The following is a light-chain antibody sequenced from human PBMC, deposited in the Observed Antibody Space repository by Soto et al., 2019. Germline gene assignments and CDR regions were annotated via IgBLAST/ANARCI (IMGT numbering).Light chain of an antibody. V-gene: IGLV2-23*01. CDR3: CSYAGSRSWV. CDR2: EGS. J-gene: IGLJ3*02. CDR1: SSDIGAYEQ. Sequence: QSALTQPSSMSGSPGQSITISCTGTSSDIGAYEQVSWYQQRPGRAPKVLIYEGSKRPSGVSNRFSGSKSDNTASQTISGLQAEDEADYYCCSYAGSRSWVFGGGTKLTVL.